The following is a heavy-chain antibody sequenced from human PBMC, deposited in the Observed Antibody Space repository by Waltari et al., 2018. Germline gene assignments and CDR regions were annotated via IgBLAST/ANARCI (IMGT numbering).Heavy chain of an antibody. CDR1: GFTFTSYG. CDR2: IWYDGINK. J-gene: IGHJ2*01. CDR3: ARAKGWLQLYWYFDL. V-gene: IGHV3-33*01. Sequence: QVQLVESGVGVVQPGRCLRLSCAASGFTFTSYGMHWVVPGAGRGLEWVAVIWYDGINKYYADSVKGRFTISRDNSKNTLYLQMNSLRAEDTAVYYCARAKGWLQLYWYFDLWGRGTLVTVSS. D-gene: IGHD5-12*01.